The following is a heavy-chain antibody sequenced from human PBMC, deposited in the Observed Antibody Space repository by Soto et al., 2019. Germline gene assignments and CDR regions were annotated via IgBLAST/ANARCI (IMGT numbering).Heavy chain of an antibody. D-gene: IGHD3-22*01. Sequence: GASVKVSCKASGGTFSSYAISWVRQAPGQGLEWMGGIIPIFGTANYAQKFQGRVTITADKSTSTAYMELSSLRSEDTAVYYCARPNYYDSSGYYYMFDYWGQGTLVTVPQ. V-gene: IGHV1-69*06. CDR3: ARPNYYDSSGYYYMFDY. J-gene: IGHJ4*02. CDR2: IIPIFGTA. CDR1: GGTFSSYA.